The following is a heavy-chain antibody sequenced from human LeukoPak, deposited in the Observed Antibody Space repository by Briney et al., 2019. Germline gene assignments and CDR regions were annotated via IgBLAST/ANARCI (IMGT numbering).Heavy chain of an antibody. V-gene: IGHV3-15*01. CDR2: IKSKTDGGTT. D-gene: IGHD3-10*01. J-gene: IGHJ4*02. CDR1: GFTFSNAW. CDR3: TLPWGSGSYYDY. Sequence: PGGSLRLACAASGFTFSNAWLNWVRQAPGKGLEWVGHIKSKTDGGTTDYAAPVKGRFTISRDDSKNTLFLQMNSLKTEDTAVYYCTLPWGSGSYYDYWGQGTLVTVSS.